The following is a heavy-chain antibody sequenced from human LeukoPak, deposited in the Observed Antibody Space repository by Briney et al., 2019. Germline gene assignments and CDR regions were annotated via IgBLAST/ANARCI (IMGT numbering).Heavy chain of an antibody. CDR3: ARGGIAAAGTDY. CDR2: IIPGFGTT. J-gene: IGHJ4*02. CDR1: GGTFSSYA. Sequence: SVKVSCKASGGTFSSYALSWVRQAPGQGVEWMGEIIPGFGTTNYAQKFQGRVTITTDGSTSTAYMELSSLRSEDTAMYYCARGGIAAAGTDYWGQGTLVTVSS. D-gene: IGHD6-13*01. V-gene: IGHV1-69*05.